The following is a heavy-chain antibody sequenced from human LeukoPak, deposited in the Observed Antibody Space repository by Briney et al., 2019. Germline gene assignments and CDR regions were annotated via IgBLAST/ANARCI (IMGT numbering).Heavy chain of an antibody. CDR3: AREGLWEAFDY. CDR1: GGSISSSSYY. Sequence: PSETLFLTCTVSGGSISSSSYYWGWIRQPPGKGLEWIGSIYYSGSTYYNPSLKSRVTISVDTSKNQFSLKLSSVTAADTAVYYCAREGLWEAFDYWGQGTLVTVSS. J-gene: IGHJ4*02. D-gene: IGHD1-26*01. CDR2: IYYSGST. V-gene: IGHV4-39*07.